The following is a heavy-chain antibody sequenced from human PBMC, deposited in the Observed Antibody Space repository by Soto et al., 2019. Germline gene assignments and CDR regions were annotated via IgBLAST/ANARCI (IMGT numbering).Heavy chain of an antibody. CDR2: INAYNGNT. CDR1: GYTFYSYG. CDR3: ARGPRSYDSSYRANGNFDY. D-gene: IGHD3-22*01. J-gene: IGHJ4*02. Sequence: ASVKVSCKASGYTFYSYGISWVRQAPGQGLEWMGWINAYNGNTNYAQKPPGRVTITTDTSTSTAYVELRSLRSDDTAVYYCARGPRSYDSSYRANGNFDYWGQGTLVTVSS. V-gene: IGHV1-18*04.